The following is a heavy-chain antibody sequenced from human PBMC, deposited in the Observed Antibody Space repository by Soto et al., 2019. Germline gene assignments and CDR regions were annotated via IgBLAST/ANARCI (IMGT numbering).Heavy chain of an antibody. CDR2: ISSSSSSK. CDR3: AKDPYYDILTGYQVPFDY. J-gene: IGHJ4*02. CDR1: GFPFGKYR. D-gene: IGHD3-9*01. Sequence: GGSLSLSCAASGFPFGKYRMNWVRQAPGKGLEWVSYISSSSSSKFYADSVKDRFTISRDNAKSLLYLQMNSLRAEDTAVYYCAKDPYYDILTGYQVPFDYWGQGTLVTVSS. V-gene: IGHV3-21*04.